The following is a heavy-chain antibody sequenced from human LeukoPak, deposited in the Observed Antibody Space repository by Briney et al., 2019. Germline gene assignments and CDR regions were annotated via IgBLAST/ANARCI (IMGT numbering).Heavy chain of an antibody. CDR3: AKAEIEEGSRYFDWLHDTPDYYFDY. J-gene: IGHJ4*02. D-gene: IGHD3-9*01. V-gene: IGHV3-23*01. Sequence: PGGSLRLSCAASGFTFSSYAMSWVRQAPGKGLEWVSTISGSGGSTYYADSVKGRFTISRDNSKNTLYLQMNSLRAEDTAVYYCAKAEIEEGSRYFDWLHDTPDYYFDYWGQGTLVTVSS. CDR1: GFTFSSYA. CDR2: ISGSGGST.